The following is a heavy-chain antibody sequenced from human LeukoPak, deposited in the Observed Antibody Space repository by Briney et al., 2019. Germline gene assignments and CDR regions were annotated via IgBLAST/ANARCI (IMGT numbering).Heavy chain of an antibody. CDR3: ARGSFSADAPLVLDYFHH. CDR2: INPNSGGT. J-gene: IGHJ1*01. V-gene: IGHV1-2*02. CDR1: GYTFTGYY. Sequence: ASVKVSCKTSGYTFTGYYIHWVRQAPGQGLEWMGWINPNSGGTNYAQKFQGRVTMTRDTSISTAYMELSRLRADDTAVYYCARGSFSADAPLVLDYFHHWGQGTLVTDSS. D-gene: IGHD5-18*01.